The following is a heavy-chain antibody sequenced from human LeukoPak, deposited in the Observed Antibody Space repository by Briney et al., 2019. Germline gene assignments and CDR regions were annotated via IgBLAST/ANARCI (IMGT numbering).Heavy chain of an antibody. J-gene: IGHJ5*02. CDR1: GFTFDNYG. Sequence: GGSLRLSCAASGFTFDNYGMHWVRQAPGKGLEWVALIRYDGIKKFYAGSVKGRFTISRDNAKNTLYLQMNSLRAEDTAVYYCVRESFGSYYWFDPWGQGTLVTVSS. CDR2: IRYDGIKK. CDR3: VRESFGSYYWFDP. V-gene: IGHV3-30*02. D-gene: IGHD1-26*01.